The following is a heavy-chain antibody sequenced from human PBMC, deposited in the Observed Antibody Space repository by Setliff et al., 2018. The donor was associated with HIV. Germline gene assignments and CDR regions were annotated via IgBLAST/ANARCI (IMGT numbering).Heavy chain of an antibody. V-gene: IGHV4-30-2*01. CDR2: IFHSGRI. D-gene: IGHD5-12*01. J-gene: IGHJ4*02. CDR1: GGSISSGGYS. CDR3: ARAPLEYSGYDYLRYFDY. Sequence: SETLSLTCAVSGGSISSGGYSWTWIRQPPGKGLEWIAYIFHSGRIYYNPTLKSRVTMSVDRSKNHLSLNVTSVTAADTAVYYCARAPLEYSGYDYLRYFDYWGQGTLVTVSS.